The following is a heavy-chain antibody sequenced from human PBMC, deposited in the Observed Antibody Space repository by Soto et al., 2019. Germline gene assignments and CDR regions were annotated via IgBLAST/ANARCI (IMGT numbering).Heavy chain of an antibody. J-gene: IGHJ4*02. Sequence: GSLRLSCAASGFTVSSYSMNWVRQAPGKGLEWVSSISSSSSYIYYADSVKGRFTISRDNAKNSLYLQMNSLRAEDTAVYYCARGVAAAGMKYWGQGTLVTVSS. D-gene: IGHD6-13*01. CDR2: ISSSSSYI. CDR1: GFTVSSYS. V-gene: IGHV3-21*01. CDR3: ARGVAAAGMKY.